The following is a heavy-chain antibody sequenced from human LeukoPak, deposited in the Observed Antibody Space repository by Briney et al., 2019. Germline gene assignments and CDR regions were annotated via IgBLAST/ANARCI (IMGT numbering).Heavy chain of an antibody. CDR3: ASPALGYCSSTSCYRDYYYYYGMDV. D-gene: IGHD2-2*02. CDR1: GYTFTGYY. J-gene: IGHJ6*02. Sequence: ASVKVSFKASGYTFTGYYMHWVRQAPGQGLEWMGWINPNSGGTNYAQKFHGRVTMTRDTSISTAYMELSRLRSDDTAVYYCASPALGYCSSTSCYRDYYYYYGMDVWGQGTTVTVSS. CDR2: INPNSGGT. V-gene: IGHV1-2*02.